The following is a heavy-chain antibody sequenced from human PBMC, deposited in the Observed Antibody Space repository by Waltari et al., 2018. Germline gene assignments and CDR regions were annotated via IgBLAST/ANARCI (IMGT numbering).Heavy chain of an antibody. CDR1: GFPFSSYW. Sequence: EVQLVESGGGLVQPGGSLRLSCAASGFPFSSYWMHWVRQAPGKGLVWVSRINSDESSTSYADSVKGRFTISRDNAKNTLYLQMKSLRAEDTAVYYCARDLGGEDAFDIWGQGTMVTVSS. CDR2: INSDESST. V-gene: IGHV3-74*01. D-gene: IGHD3-10*01. CDR3: ARDLGGEDAFDI. J-gene: IGHJ3*02.